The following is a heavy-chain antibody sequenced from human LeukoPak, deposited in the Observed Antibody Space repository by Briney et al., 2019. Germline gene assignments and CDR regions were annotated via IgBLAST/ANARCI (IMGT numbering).Heavy chain of an antibody. Sequence: GGSLRLSCVASGLIFNKHAMSWVRQAPGKGLEWVSGLSGSGSSTDYADSVKGRFTVSRDNSKNTLFLQMNSLRAEDTAIYYCAKERDYGPADYWGQGTLVTVSS. CDR1: GLIFNKHA. D-gene: IGHD4/OR15-4a*01. V-gene: IGHV3-23*01. CDR3: AKERDYGPADY. CDR2: LSGSGSST. J-gene: IGHJ4*02.